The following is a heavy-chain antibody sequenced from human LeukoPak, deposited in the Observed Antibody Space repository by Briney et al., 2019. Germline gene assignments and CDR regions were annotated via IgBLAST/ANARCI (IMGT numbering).Heavy chain of an antibody. CDR1: GGPFSSYS. Sequence: GASVKVSCKASGGPFSSYSISWVRQAPGQGLEWMGKIIPVFGTGDYAQNFQGRVTITADESRNTAYMELRGLRAQDTAVYYCASKMLGWEFLKGRTYYHYYMDVWGKGAPVTVTS. CDR3: ASKMLGWEFLKGRTYYHYYMDV. J-gene: IGHJ6*03. CDR2: IIPVFGTG. D-gene: IGHD4-23*01. V-gene: IGHV1-69*13.